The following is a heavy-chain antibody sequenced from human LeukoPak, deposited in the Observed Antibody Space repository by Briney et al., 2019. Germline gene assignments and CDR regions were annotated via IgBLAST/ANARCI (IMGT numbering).Heavy chain of an antibody. CDR2: ISGYNGNP. Sequence: ASVKVSCTSSGYTFTIYGISWVRQAPGQGLEWMGWISGYNGNPKYAQKLQGRVTMTTDTPTSTAYMELRTLRSDDTAVYYCARDGLKGMDVWGQGTTVTVSS. CDR1: GYTFTIYG. D-gene: IGHD3-10*01. V-gene: IGHV1-18*01. CDR3: ARDGLKGMDV. J-gene: IGHJ6*02.